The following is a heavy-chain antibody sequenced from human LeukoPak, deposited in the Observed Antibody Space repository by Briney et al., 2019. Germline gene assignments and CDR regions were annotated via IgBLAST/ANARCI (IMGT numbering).Heavy chain of an antibody. CDR1: GYTFTGYY. CDR3: ASFGDSNPYYFDY. Sequence: GASVKVSCKASGYTFTGYYMHGVGKAPEKGLGGMGWINPNSGGTNYAQKFQGRVTMTRDTSISTAYMELSRLRSDDTAVYYCASFGDSNPYYFDYWGQGTLVTVSS. J-gene: IGHJ4*02. D-gene: IGHD3-10*01. CDR2: INPNSGGT. V-gene: IGHV1-2*02.